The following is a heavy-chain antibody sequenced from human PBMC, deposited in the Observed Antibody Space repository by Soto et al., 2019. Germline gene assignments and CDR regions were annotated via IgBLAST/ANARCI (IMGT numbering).Heavy chain of an antibody. V-gene: IGHV3-23*01. D-gene: IGHD2-2*02. CDR2: ISASAATT. Sequence: GGSLRLSCAASGFTFSSYAMSWVRQAPGKGLEWVSAISASAATTYYADSVKGRFTISRDNSKNTLFVQMNSLRAEDTAIYYCAKLGAYTTSAIDSWGQGTLVTVSS. CDR1: GFTFSSYA. J-gene: IGHJ4*02. CDR3: AKLGAYTTSAIDS.